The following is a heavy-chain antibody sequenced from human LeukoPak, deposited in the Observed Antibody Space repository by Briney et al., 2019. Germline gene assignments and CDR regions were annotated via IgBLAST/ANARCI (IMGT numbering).Heavy chain of an antibody. V-gene: IGHV1-69*13. CDR3: ARVAPMVRGAISGYYYGMDV. J-gene: IGHJ6*02. Sequence: GASVKVSCKASGGTFSSYAISWVRQAPGQGLEWMGGIIPIFGTANYAQKFQGRVTITADESTGTAYMELSSLRSEDTAVYYCARVAPMVRGAISGYYYGMDVWGQGTTVTVSS. D-gene: IGHD3-10*01. CDR1: GGTFSSYA. CDR2: IIPIFGTA.